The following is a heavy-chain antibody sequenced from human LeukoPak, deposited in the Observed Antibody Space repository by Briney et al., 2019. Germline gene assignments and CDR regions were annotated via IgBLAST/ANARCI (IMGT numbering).Heavy chain of an antibody. Sequence: ASVKVSCKASGYTFTSYDINWVRQATGQGLEWMGWMNPNSGNTAYAQKFQGRVTMTRKTSITTAYMELSSLRSEDTAVYYCARGLYGPGSYYPDYWGRGTLVTVSS. D-gene: IGHD3-10*01. V-gene: IGHV1-8*01. J-gene: IGHJ4*02. CDR2: MNPNSGNT. CDR1: GYTFTSYD. CDR3: ARGLYGPGSYYPDY.